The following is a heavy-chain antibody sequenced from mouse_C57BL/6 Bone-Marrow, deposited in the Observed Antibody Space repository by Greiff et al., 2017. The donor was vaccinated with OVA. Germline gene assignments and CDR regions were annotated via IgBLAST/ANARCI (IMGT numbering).Heavy chain of an antibody. J-gene: IGHJ3*01. CDR1: GYTFTDYY. CDR3: ATWSPLAY. CDR2: INPNNGGT. D-gene: IGHD1-1*02. Sequence: VQLQQSGPELVKPGDSVKISCKASGYTFTDYYMNWVKQSHGKSLEWIGDINPNNGGTSYNQKFKGTATLTVDKSSITAYIELRSLTSEDSAVYYCATWSPLAYWGQGTLVTVSA. V-gene: IGHV1-26*01.